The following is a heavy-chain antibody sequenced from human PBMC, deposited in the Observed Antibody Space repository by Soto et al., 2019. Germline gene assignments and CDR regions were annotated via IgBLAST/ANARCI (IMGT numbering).Heavy chain of an antibody. D-gene: IGHD1-26*01. V-gene: IGHV3-30*04. CDR2: ISHDGSYK. CDR3: ATWEERYFQD. J-gene: IGHJ1*01. Sequence: QVPLVESGGGVVQPGRSLRLSCAASGFTFNSFTMHWVRPAPGKGLEWVAVISHDGSYKYTADSVKGRFTISRDDPKNTLYLQMNSLRVEDTAIYYCATWEERYFQDWGQGTLGSVSS. CDR1: GFTFNSFT.